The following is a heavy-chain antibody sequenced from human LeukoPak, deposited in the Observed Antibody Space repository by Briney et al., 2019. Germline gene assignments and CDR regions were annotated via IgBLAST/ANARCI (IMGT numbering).Heavy chain of an antibody. Sequence: GASVKVSCKASGYTFNTYDINWGRQAARQGLEWMGWMNPNSGNTGYAQKFQGRVTMTRDTSTGTAYMELSSLRSEDTAVYYCASQRWELLRGTYYYSGMDVWGQGTTVTVSS. J-gene: IGHJ6*02. CDR3: ASQRWELLRGTYYYSGMDV. V-gene: IGHV1-8*01. D-gene: IGHD1-26*01. CDR2: MNPNSGNT. CDR1: GYTFNTYD.